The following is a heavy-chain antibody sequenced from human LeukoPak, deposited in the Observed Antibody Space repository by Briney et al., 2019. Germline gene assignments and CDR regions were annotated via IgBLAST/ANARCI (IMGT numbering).Heavy chain of an antibody. Sequence: ASVKVSCKASGYTFTTYGITWVRQAPGQGLEWMGWISTYNGNTNYAQKLQDRVTMTTDTSTSTAYMELRSLRSDDTAMYYCAREGIRIAAAGTIDYWGQGTLVTVSS. J-gene: IGHJ4*02. CDR2: ISTYNGNT. D-gene: IGHD6-13*01. CDR1: GYTFTTYG. CDR3: AREGIRIAAAGTIDY. V-gene: IGHV1-18*01.